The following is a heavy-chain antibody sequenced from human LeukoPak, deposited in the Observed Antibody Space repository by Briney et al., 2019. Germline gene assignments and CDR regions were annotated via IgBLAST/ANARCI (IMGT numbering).Heavy chain of an antibody. D-gene: IGHD2-15*01. V-gene: IGHV4-34*01. CDR1: GGSFSGYY. CDR3: ARKSILTSGRKPYDY. CDR2: IDHSGRT. Sequence: SETLSLTCAVYGGSFSGYYWSWIRQVPGKGPEWIGGIDHSGRTNANSSLRSRVTMSVDMSKNQFSLRLNSVTAADTAVYYCARKSILTSGRKPYDYWDQGALVTVSS. J-gene: IGHJ4*02.